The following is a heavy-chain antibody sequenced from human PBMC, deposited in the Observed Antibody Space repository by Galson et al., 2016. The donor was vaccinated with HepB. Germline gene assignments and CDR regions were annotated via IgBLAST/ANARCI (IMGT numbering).Heavy chain of an antibody. CDR2: IDPSDFYI. CDR3: SGGRSAASTSNGMDV. D-gene: IGHD1-26*01. J-gene: IGHJ6*02. V-gene: IGHV5-10-1*01. Sequence: QSGAEVKKPGESLRISCQGSPCAFTKYCITWVRQMPGKGLEWMGNIDPSDFYINCSPSFQGHVTISADKSISTAYLHWRSLKASDSGIYYCSGGRSAASTSNGMDVWGQGTTVIVSS. CDR1: PCAFTKYC.